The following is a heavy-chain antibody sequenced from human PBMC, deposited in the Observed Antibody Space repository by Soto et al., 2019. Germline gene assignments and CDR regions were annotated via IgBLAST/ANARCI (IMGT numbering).Heavy chain of an antibody. V-gene: IGHV6-1*01. D-gene: IGHD1-7*01. CDR2: TYYRSKWYN. J-gene: IGHJ6*02. CDR1: GDSVSSTSAA. CDR3: ARVNWNLGYYGMDV. Sequence: PSQTLSLTCVISGDSVSSTSAAWNWIRQSPSRGLEWLGRTYYRSKWYNDYAVSVKSRITINPDTSKNQFSLQLNSVTPEDTAVYYCARVNWNLGYYGMDVWGQGTTVTVSS.